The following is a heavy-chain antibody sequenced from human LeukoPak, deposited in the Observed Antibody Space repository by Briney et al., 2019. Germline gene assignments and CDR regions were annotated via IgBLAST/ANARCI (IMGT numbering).Heavy chain of an antibody. CDR1: GGSFSGYY. Sequence: PSETLSLTCAVYGGSFSGYYWSWIRQPPGKGLEWIGEINHSGSTNYNPSLKSRVTISVDTSKNQFSLKLSSVTAADTAVYYCASYLDLWFGELFYGMDVWGQGTTVTVSS. D-gene: IGHD3-10*01. V-gene: IGHV4-34*01. CDR3: ASYLDLWFGELFYGMDV. CDR2: INHSGST. J-gene: IGHJ6*02.